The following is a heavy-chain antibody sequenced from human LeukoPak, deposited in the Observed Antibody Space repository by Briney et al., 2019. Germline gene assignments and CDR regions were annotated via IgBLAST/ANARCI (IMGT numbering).Heavy chain of an antibody. CDR1: GFIFSSYD. J-gene: IGHJ6*02. CDR2: IGTAGDT. V-gene: IGHV3-13*01. CDR3: ARGGDGYSFGYVMDV. D-gene: IGHD5-24*01. Sequence: TGGSLRLSCAVSGFIFSSYDMHWVRQATGKGLEWVSAIGTAGDTYYPGSVKGRFTISRENAKNSLYLQMNSLRAEDTAVYYCARGGDGYSFGYVMDVWGQGTTVTVSS.